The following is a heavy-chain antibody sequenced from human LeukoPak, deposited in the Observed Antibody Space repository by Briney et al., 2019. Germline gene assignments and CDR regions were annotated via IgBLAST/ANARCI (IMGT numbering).Heavy chain of an antibody. V-gene: IGHV3-66*01. J-gene: IGHJ6*03. CDR2: IYSGGST. CDR1: GFTVSSNY. Sequence: PGGSLRLSCAASGFTVSSNYMSWVRQAPGKGPEWVSVIYSGGSTYYADSVKGRFTISRDNSKNTLYLQMNSLRAEDTAVYYCARVSKGDYYMDVWGKGTTVTISS. CDR3: ARVSKGDYYMDV.